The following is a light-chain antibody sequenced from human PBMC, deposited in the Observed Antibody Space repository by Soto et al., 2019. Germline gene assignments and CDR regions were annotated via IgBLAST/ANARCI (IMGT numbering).Light chain of an antibody. CDR2: EVS. CDR1: SSDIGGYNY. V-gene: IGLV2-14*01. CDR3: SSFTNSSTYV. Sequence: QSALAQPPSVSGSPGQSITISCTGTSSDIGGYNYVSWYQQHPGKAPKLMIYEVSNRPSGVSNRFSGSKSGNTASLTLSGLRAEDEADSSCSSFTNSSTYVFGTGTQVTVL. J-gene: IGLJ1*01.